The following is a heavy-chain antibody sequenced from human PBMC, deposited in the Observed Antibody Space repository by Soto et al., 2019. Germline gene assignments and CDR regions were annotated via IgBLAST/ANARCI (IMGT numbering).Heavy chain of an antibody. J-gene: IGHJ4*02. D-gene: IGHD1-26*01. V-gene: IGHV3-30-3*01. CDR2: ISYGGSNK. CDR3: AGSPSAGVGGATLN. CDR1: VFTFSSYA. Sequence: GGSLRLSCAASVFTFSSYAMHWVRQAPGKGLEWVAVISYGGSNKYYADSVKGRFTISKDNSKNTLFLQMNSLRAENADVYYCAGSPSAGVGGATLNWGQGTLVTVSS.